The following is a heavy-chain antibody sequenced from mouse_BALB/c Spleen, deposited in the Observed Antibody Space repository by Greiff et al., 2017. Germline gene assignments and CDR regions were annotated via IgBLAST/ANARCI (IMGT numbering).Heavy chain of an antibody. V-gene: IGHV3-8*02. CDR2: ISYSGST. Sequence: DVPLQESRPSLLKPSQTLSLTFSFTCDSLPRGYWNLIRKFPGNKLEYMGYISYSGSTYYNPSLKSRISITRDTSKNQYYLQLNSVTTEDTATYYCARYRDYGSPWFAYWGQGTLVTVSA. CDR3: ARYRDYGSPWFAY. J-gene: IGHJ3*01. CDR1: CDSLPRGY. D-gene: IGHD1-1*01.